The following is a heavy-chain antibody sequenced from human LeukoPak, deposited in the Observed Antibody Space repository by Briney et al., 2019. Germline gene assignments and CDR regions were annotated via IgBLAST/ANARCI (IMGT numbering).Heavy chain of an antibody. CDR3: ARAGGGGVVVPAALYYFDY. V-gene: IGHV4-39*07. J-gene: IGHJ4*02. D-gene: IGHD2-2*01. CDR2: IYYSGST. Sequence: SETLSLTCTVSGGSISSSSYYWGWIRQPPGKGLEWIGSIYYSGSTYYNPSLKSRVTISVDTSKNQFSLKLSSVTAADTAVYYCARAGGGGVVVPAALYYFDYWGQGTLVTVSS. CDR1: GGSISSSSYY.